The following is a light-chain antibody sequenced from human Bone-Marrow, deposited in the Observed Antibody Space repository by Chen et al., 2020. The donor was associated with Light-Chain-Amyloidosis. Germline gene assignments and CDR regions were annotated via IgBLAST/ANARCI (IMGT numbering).Light chain of an antibody. CDR1: DLPTKY. J-gene: IGLJ2*01. CDR3: QSADSSGTYEVI. CDR2: RDT. Sequence: SYELTQPPSVSVSPGQTARITCSGDDLPTKYAYWYQQKPGQAPVLVIHRDTERPSGISERFAGSSSGTTATLAISGVQAEDEADYDCQSADSSGTYEVIFGGGTTLTVL. V-gene: IGLV3-25*03.